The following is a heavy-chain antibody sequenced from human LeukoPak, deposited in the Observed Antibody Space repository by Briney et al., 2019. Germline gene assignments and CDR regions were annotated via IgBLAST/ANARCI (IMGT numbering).Heavy chain of an antibody. CDR2: IRYDGSKK. D-gene: IGHD7-27*01. V-gene: IGHV3-30*02. J-gene: IGHJ4*02. CDR3: VRDGSSWGNFDY. Sequence: PGGSLRLSCAASGFTFSSYGMHWVRQAPGKGLEWVAFIRYDGSKKYYADSVKGRFTISRDNSKNTLYLQMNSLRTEDTAVYYCVRDGSSWGNFDYWGQGTLVSVSS. CDR1: GFTFSSYG.